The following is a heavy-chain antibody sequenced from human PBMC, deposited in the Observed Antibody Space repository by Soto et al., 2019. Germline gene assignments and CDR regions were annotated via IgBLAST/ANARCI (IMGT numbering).Heavy chain of an antibody. Sequence: GGSLRLSCVASGLNLTTFGMHWVRQAPGRGLEWMAVISNDGSHFYYADSVKGRFTISRDNSKNTLYLQMINLRPDDTGVYYCAKWARDSGNYYYYGVDVWGQGTTVTVSS. D-gene: IGHD3-10*01. CDR2: ISNDGSHF. V-gene: IGHV3-30*18. J-gene: IGHJ6*01. CDR3: AKWARDSGNYYYYGVDV. CDR1: GLNLTTFG.